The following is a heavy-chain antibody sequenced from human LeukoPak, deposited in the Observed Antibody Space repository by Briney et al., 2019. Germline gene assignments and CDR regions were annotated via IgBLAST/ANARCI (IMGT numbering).Heavy chain of an antibody. J-gene: IGHJ6*02. CDR1: GYSFTGYW. CDR2: IYPGDSDT. D-gene: IGHD3-10*01. V-gene: IGHV5-51*01. CDR3: ARADQLLWFGDPRRPYYYGMDV. Sequence: GETLKISCKGSGYSFTGYWIGWVRQMPGKGLEWMGIIYPGDSDTRYSPSFQGQVTISGGKSISTAYLQWSSLKASDTAVYYCARADQLLWFGDPRRPYYYGMDVWGQGTTLTFSS.